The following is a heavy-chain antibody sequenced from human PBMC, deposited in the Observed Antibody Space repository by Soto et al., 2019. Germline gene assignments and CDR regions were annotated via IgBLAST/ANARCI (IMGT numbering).Heavy chain of an antibody. CDR1: RFTFSTYD. V-gene: IGHV3-48*02. J-gene: IGHJ6*02. CDR2: ISSSGRTI. D-gene: IGHD2-2*02. Sequence: PGGSLRLSCAASRFTFSTYDMNWVRQAPGKGLEWVSFISSSGRTIYYADSVKGRFTISRDNAKNSLYLQMNSLRDEDTAVYYCARNGGYCSGTNCYTYGMDIWGQGTTVTVS. CDR3: ARNGGYCSGTNCYTYGMDI.